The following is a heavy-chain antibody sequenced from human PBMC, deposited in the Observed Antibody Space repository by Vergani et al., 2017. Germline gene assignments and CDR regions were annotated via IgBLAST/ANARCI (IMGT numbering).Heavy chain of an antibody. CDR1: GYTFTGDY. Sequence: QVQLVQSGAEVKKPGASVKVSCKASGYTFTGDYMHWVRQAPGQGLEWMGWINPNSGGTNYAQKFQGRVTMTRDTSISTDYMELSNLRSDDTAVYYCARGQGVYYDTTGYFNWFDPWGQGTLVTVSS. J-gene: IGHJ5*02. CDR3: ARGQGVYYDTTGYFNWFDP. D-gene: IGHD3-22*01. CDR2: INPNSGGT. V-gene: IGHV1-2*02.